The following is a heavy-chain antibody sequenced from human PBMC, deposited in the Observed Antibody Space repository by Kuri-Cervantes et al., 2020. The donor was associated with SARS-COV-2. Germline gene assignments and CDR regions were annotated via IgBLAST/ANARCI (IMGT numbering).Heavy chain of an antibody. Sequence: SETLSLTCTVSGGSISSYYWGWIRQPPGKGLEWIGSIYHSGSVYYNPSLKSRVTISVDTSKNQFSLKLSSVTAADTAVYFCATSPGSYFAPYYFDYWGQGTLVTVSS. CDR3: ATSPGSYFAPYYFDY. V-gene: IGHV4-38-2*02. J-gene: IGHJ4*02. CDR1: GGSISSYY. D-gene: IGHD3-10*01. CDR2: IYHSGSV.